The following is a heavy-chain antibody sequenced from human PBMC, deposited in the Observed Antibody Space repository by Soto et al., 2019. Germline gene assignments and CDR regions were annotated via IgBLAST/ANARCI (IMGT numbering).Heavy chain of an antibody. CDR1: GFTFSSYA. CDR2: ISYDGSNK. V-gene: IGHV3-30-3*01. Sequence: QVQLVESGGGVVQPGRSLRLSCAASGFTFSSYAMHWVRQAPGKGLEWVAVISYDGSNKYYADSVKGRFTISRDNSKNTLYLQINSLRDDDSAVYYCARDLFDYWGQGTLVTVSS. CDR3: ARDLFDY. J-gene: IGHJ4*02.